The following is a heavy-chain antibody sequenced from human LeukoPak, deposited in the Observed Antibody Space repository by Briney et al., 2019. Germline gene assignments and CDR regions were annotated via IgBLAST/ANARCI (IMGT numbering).Heavy chain of an antibody. CDR1: RGSFSGYY. J-gene: IGHJ4*02. CDR2: INHSGST. Sequence: SETLSLTCAVYRGSFSGYYWSWIRPPPGKGLEWIGEINHSGSTNYNPSLKSRVTISVDTSKNQFSLKLSSVTAADTAVYYCARLGRYSGYGYLDYWGQGTLVTVSS. V-gene: IGHV4-34*01. D-gene: IGHD5-12*01. CDR3: ARLGRYSGYGYLDY.